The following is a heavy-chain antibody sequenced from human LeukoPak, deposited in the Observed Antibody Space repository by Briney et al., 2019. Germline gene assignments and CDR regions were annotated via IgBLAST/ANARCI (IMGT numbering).Heavy chain of an antibody. CDR2: INNGDTT. CDR1: GFTDNTNH. Sequence: PGGSLRLSCAASGFTDNTNHMSWVRQAPGKGLEWVSIINNGDTTYYADSVKGRFTISRDNSKNTVYLQVNSLRDEDTAVYYCARDLEAANTYYFDYWGQGTMVTVSS. CDR3: ARDLEAANTYYFDY. V-gene: IGHV3-66*01. J-gene: IGHJ4*02. D-gene: IGHD6-13*01.